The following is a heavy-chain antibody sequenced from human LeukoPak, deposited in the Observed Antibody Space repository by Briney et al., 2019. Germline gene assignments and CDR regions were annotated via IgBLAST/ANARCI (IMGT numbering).Heavy chain of an antibody. CDR3: AKDLAVAVAGTVA. CDR2: IWYDGSNK. V-gene: IGHV3-33*06. J-gene: IGHJ5*02. Sequence: PGGSLRLSCAASGFTFSSYGMHWVRQAPGKGLEWVAVIWYDGSNKYYADSVKGRFTISRDNSKNTLYLQMNSLRAEDTAVYYCAKDLAVAVAGTVAWGQGTLVTVPS. D-gene: IGHD6-19*01. CDR1: GFTFSSYG.